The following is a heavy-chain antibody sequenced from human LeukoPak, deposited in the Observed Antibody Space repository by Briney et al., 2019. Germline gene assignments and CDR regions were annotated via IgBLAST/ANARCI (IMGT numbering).Heavy chain of an antibody. CDR1: GGSISSYY. CDR2: IYTSGST. Sequence: SETLSLTCTVSGGSISSYYWSWIRQPAGKGLEWIGRIYTSGSTNYNPSLKSRVTMSVDTPKNQFSLKLSSVTAADTAVYYCARELGYCSGGSCYSNYYYYYYMDVWGKGTTVTVSS. CDR3: ARELGYCSGGSCYSNYYYYYYMDV. V-gene: IGHV4-4*07. J-gene: IGHJ6*03. D-gene: IGHD2-15*01.